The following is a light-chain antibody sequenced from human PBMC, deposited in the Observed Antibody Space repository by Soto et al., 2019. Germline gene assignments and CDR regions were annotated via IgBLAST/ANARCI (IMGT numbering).Light chain of an antibody. CDR2: AAS. J-gene: IGKJ3*01. V-gene: IGKV1-12*01. Sequence: QSTVSMSVSVVDSVTISFXASQRVSTWLAWDQQKPGKAPKLLIYAASRLQSGVPSRFSGGGSGTDFILTISSLQPEDVATDYCQQDHSFPFTFGPGTKVDIK. CDR1: QRVSTW. CDR3: QQDHSFPFT.